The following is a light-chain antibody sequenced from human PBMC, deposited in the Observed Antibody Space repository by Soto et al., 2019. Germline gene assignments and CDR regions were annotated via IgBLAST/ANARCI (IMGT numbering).Light chain of an antibody. CDR3: QQYYSYPRT. Sequence: AIRMSQSPSSLSASTEDRVTITCRASQGISSYLAWYQQKPGKAPKLLIYAASTLQSGVPSRFSGSGSGTDFTLTISCLQSEDFATYYCQQYYSYPRTFGQGTMVDIK. CDR1: QGISSY. CDR2: AAS. V-gene: IGKV1-8*01. J-gene: IGKJ1*01.